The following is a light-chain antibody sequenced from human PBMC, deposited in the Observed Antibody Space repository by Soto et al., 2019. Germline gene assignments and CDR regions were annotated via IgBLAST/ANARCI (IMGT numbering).Light chain of an antibody. CDR2: DVS. V-gene: IGLV2-14*01. J-gene: IGLJ1*01. Sequence: QSALTQPASVSGSTGQSTTISCTGNSSDVGGYNYVSWYQQHPGKAPKLMIYDVSNRPSGVSNRFSGSKSGNTASLTISGLQAEDEADYYCSSYTSSSTLVFGTGTKVTVL. CDR1: SSDVGGYNY. CDR3: SSYTSSSTLV.